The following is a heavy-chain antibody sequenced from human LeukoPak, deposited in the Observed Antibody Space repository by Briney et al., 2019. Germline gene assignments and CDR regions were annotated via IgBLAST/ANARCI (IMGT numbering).Heavy chain of an antibody. J-gene: IGHJ6*02. V-gene: IGHV4-59*01. CDR3: ARVGDYYYYGMDV. CDR1: GGSISSYY. Sequence: SETLSLTCTVSGGSISSYYWSWIRQPPGKGLEWIGYIYYSGSTNYNPSLKSRVTISVDTSKNQSSLKLSSVTAADTAVYYCARVGDYYYYGMDVWGQGTTVTVSS. CDR2: IYYSGST.